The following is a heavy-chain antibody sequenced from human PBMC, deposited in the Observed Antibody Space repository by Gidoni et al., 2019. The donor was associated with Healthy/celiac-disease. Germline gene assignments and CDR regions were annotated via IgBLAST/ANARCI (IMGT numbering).Heavy chain of an antibody. CDR3: AKSDGMATIHGFDY. Sequence: EVQLSESGGGLVQPGGSLRLSCAASGFTFSSYAMSWVRPVPGKGLEWVSAISGSGGSTYYADSVKGRFTISRDNSKNALYLQRNSLRAENTAVYYCAKSDGMATIHGFDYWGQGTLVTVSS. CDR1: GFTFSSYA. CDR2: ISGSGGST. V-gene: IGHV3-23*01. D-gene: IGHD5-12*01. J-gene: IGHJ4*02.